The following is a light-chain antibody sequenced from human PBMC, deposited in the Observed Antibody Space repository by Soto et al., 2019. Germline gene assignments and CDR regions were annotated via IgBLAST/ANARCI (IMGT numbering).Light chain of an antibody. CDR1: SSDVGGYNY. CDR3: LSYDSSLNGWV. J-gene: IGLJ3*02. CDR2: DVS. V-gene: IGLV2-11*01. Sequence: QSALTQPRSVSGSPGQSVTISCTGTSSDVGGYNYVSWYQQHPGKAPKLMIYDVSKRPSGVPDRFSGSKSGNTASLTISGLQAEDEADYYCLSYDSSLNGWVFGGGTKLTVL.